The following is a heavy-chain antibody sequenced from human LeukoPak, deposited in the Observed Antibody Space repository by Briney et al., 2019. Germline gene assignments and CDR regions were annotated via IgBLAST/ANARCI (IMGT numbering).Heavy chain of an antibody. CDR3: ARGLGSSGYTY. J-gene: IGHJ4*02. V-gene: IGHV1-18*01. CDR2: ISAYNGNT. D-gene: IGHD3-22*01. CDR1: GYTFSFFG. Sequence: ASVKVSCKAPGYTFSFFGISWVRQAPGQGLEWMGWISAYNGNTNYPQKVQGRVTMTTDTSTSTAYMELRSLRYDDTAVYYCARGLGSSGYTYWGQGTLVTVSS.